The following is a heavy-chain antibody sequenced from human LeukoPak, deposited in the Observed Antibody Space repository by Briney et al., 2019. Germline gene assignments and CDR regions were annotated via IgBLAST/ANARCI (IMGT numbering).Heavy chain of an antibody. J-gene: IGHJ5*02. V-gene: IGHV3-9*01. CDR1: GFTIDNYA. CDR3: TKDNYCQRPTCHGGWLDP. Sequence: GGSLRLSCAASGFTIDNYAMHWVRQAPGKGLEWVAAIYWNSGGAVYADSVQGRFTISRDNAKNSLYLQMNSLRTEDTAFYYCTKDNYCQRPTCHGGWLDPWGQGTLVAVSS. CDR2: IYWNSGGA. D-gene: IGHD2-15*01.